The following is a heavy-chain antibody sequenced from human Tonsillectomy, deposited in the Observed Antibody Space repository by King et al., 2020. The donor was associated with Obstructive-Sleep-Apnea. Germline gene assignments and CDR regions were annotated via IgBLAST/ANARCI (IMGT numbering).Heavy chain of an antibody. CDR1: GFTFSSYG. D-gene: IGHD2-2*01. CDR2: ISYDGSNK. Sequence: VQLVESWGGVVQPGRSLRLSCAASGFTFSSYGMHWVRQAPGKGLEWVAVISYDGSNKYYADSVKGRFTISRDNSKNTLYLQMNSLRAEDTAVYYCAKGLSSAAIYWGQGTLVTVSS. V-gene: IGHV3-30*18. J-gene: IGHJ4*02. CDR3: AKGLSSAAIY.